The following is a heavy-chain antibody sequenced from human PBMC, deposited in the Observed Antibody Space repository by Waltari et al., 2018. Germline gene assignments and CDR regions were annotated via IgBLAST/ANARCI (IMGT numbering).Heavy chain of an antibody. Sequence: EVQLVESGGGVVQPGESLKLSCSTSGFNFGDYPMDWISQAPGKGLEWVSSISSWSSNIHYADSVKGRLTVYRDNAKSLLFLQMNNLRVEDTAIYYCAREPRGIATAGYFDHWGQGTLVIVSS. CDR2: ISSWSSNI. J-gene: IGHJ4*02. CDR1: GFNFGDYP. D-gene: IGHD6-19*01. V-gene: IGHV3-48*01. CDR3: AREPRGIATAGYFDH.